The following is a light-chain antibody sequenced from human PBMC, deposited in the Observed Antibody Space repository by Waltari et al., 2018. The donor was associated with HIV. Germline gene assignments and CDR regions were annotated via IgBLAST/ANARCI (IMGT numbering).Light chain of an antibody. J-gene: IGLJ2*01. CDR2: RNY. CDR3: AAWDHDLSAVL. CDR1: TPNTGRSY. V-gene: IGLV1-47*01. Sequence: QSVLTQDPSTSETPGQRVTISCSGSTPNTGRSYFYCYHQLPGTAPKLLIYRNYPRPSGVPDRFSCSKSGTSASLAISGLRPEDEGDYFCAAWDHDLSAVLFGGGTKLTVL.